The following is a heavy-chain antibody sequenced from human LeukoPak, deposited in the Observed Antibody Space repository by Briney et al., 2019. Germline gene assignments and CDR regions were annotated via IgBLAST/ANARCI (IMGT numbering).Heavy chain of an antibody. CDR1: GFTFSSYD. J-gene: IGHJ6*02. V-gene: IGHV3-13*01. Sequence: GGSLRLSCAASGFTFSSYDMHWVRRATGKGLEWVSAIGTAGDTYYPGSVKGRFTISRENAKNSLYLQMNSLRAGDTAVYYCARGTAAVYYYYGMDAWGQGTTVTVSS. CDR3: ARGTAAVYYYYGMDA. CDR2: IGTAGDT. D-gene: IGHD2-15*01.